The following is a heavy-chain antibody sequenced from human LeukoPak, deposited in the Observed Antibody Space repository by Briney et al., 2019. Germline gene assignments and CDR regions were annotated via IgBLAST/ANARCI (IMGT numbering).Heavy chain of an antibody. CDR3: ARDKFGGTDY. J-gene: IGHJ4*02. V-gene: IGHV3-7*01. Sequence: PGGSLRLSCAASGFTFSSSWMSWVRQAPGKGLEWVANLKPDGSEKYYVDSVKGRFAISRDNTKNSLYLQMNSLRAEDTAVYYCARDKFGGTDYWGQGTLVTVSS. D-gene: IGHD3-16*01. CDR2: LKPDGSEK. CDR1: GFTFSSSW.